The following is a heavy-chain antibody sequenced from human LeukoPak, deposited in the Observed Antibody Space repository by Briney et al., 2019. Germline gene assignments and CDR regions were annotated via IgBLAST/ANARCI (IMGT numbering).Heavy chain of an antibody. CDR2: IYSGGSGST. CDR3: AHREATSWAHDY. CDR1: GFTVSSSY. V-gene: IGHV3-53*01. Sequence: PGGSLRLSCAASGFTVSSSYMSWVRQAPGKGLEWVSVIYSGGSGSTYYADSVKGRFTISRDNSKNTLNLQMNSLRAEDTAVYYCAHREATSWAHDYWGQGTLVTVSS. J-gene: IGHJ4*02. D-gene: IGHD2-2*01.